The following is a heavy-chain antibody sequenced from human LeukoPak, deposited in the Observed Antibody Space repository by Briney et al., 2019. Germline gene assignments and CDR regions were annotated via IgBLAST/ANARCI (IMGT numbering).Heavy chain of an antibody. CDR3: ARGVQQWPYYYDY. CDR2: IYHSGNT. V-gene: IGHV4-59*01. CDR1: GGSISTYY. Sequence: PSETPSLTCTVSGGSISTYYWNWIRQPPGKGLEWIGSIYHSGNTNYNPSLRSPVTISVDTSKNQFSLKLSSVTAADTAVYYCARGVQQWPYYYDYWGQGTLVTVSS. J-gene: IGHJ4*02. D-gene: IGHD6-19*01.